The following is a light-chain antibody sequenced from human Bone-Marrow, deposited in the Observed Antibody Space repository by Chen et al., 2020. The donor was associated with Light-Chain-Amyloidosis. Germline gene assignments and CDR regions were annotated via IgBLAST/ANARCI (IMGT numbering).Light chain of an antibody. J-gene: IGKJ4*01. Sequence: EIVLTQSPGTLSLSPGDRATLSYRASQSVHNNYVAWYQQRPDQPPTLLIFHTSTRAADIPDRFSGSGSGTDFALTISSLEPEDFAVYFCQQYGTSPLTFGGGSKVEIK. V-gene: IGKV3-20*01. CDR3: QQYGTSPLT. CDR2: HTS. CDR1: QSVHNNY.